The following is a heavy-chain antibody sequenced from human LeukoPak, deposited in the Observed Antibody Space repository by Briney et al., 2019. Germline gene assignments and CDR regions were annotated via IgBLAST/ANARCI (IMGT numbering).Heavy chain of an antibody. CDR1: GGSMNNYY. V-gene: IGHV4-59*01. CDR2: ISDNGGT. D-gene: IGHD4-17*01. Sequence: SETLSLTCTVSGGSMNNYYWSWIRQAPGKGLEWIGYISDNGGTNYNPSLRSRVTISVDTSKNQFSLKLSSVTAADTALYYCARYDYGDCWFDPWGQGTLVTVSS. J-gene: IGHJ5*02. CDR3: ARYDYGDCWFDP.